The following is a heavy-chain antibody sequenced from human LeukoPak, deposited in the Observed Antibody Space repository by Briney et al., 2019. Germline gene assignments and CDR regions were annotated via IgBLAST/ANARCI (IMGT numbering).Heavy chain of an antibody. V-gene: IGHV1-2*02. D-gene: IGHD2-2*01. CDR1: GYTFTSYG. CDR2: INPNSGGT. J-gene: IGHJ4*02. Sequence: ASGKVSCKASGYTFTSYGISWVRQAPGQGLEWMGWINPNSGGTNYAQKFQGRVTMTRDTSISTAYMELSRLRSDDTAVYYCAREVSDIVVVPAASNEVGVDYWGQGTLVTVSS. CDR3: AREVSDIVVVPAASNEVGVDY.